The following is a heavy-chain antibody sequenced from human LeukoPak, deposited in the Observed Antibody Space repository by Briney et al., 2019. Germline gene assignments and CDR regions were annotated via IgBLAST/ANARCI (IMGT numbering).Heavy chain of an antibody. CDR1: GYSFTSYW. CDR3: ARQTKGGITMVRGVLSDAFDI. J-gene: IGHJ3*02. CDR2: IYTGDSDT. V-gene: IGHV5-51*01. Sequence: GESLKISCKGSGYSFTSYWIGWLRQMPGKGLERMGIIYTGDSDTRYSPSFQGQVTISADKSISTAYLQWSSLKASDTAMYYCARQTKGGITMVRGVLSDAFDIWGQGTMVTVSS. D-gene: IGHD3-10*01.